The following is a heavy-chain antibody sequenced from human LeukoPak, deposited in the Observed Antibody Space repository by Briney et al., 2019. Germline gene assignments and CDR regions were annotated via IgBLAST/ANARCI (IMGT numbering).Heavy chain of an antibody. CDR2: INPNSGVT. CDR1: GYTFTGYY. D-gene: IGHD6-13*01. J-gene: IGHJ5*02. V-gene: IGHV1-2*02. Sequence: ASVKVSCKASGYTFTGYYMHWVRQAPGQGLEWMGWINPNSGVTNYAQNSQGRVTMTRDTSVSTAYMELSSLRSDDTAVYYCARDSWEQLSRSWFDPWGQGTLVTVSS. CDR3: ARDSWEQLSRSWFDP.